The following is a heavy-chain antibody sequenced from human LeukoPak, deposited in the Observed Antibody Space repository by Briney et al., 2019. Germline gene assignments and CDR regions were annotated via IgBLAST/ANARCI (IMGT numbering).Heavy chain of an antibody. J-gene: IGHJ5*02. V-gene: IGHV1-8*01. CDR1: GYTFTSND. Sequence: GASVKVSCKASGYTFTSNDITWMRQATGQGLEWMGWMNPNSGNTGYAQKFQGRLTMTRNTSISTAYMELSSLRSDDTAAYYCARGPSFSSMGCPYWFDPWGQGTLVTVSS. D-gene: IGHD2-2*01. CDR2: MNPNSGNT. CDR3: ARGPSFSSMGCPYWFDP.